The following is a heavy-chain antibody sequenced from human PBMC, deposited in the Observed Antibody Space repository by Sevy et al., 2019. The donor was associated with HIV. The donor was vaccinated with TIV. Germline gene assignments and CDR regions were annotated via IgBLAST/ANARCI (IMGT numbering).Heavy chain of an antibody. Sequence: ASVKVSCKACGGTFSSYAISWVRQAPGQGLEWMGGIIPIFGTANYAQKFQGRVTITADESTSTAYMELSSLRSEDTAVYYCASSHTYYDYVWGSYRYAAYWGQGTLVTVSS. CDR1: GGTFSSYA. J-gene: IGHJ4*02. CDR3: ASSHTYYDYVWGSYRYAAY. CDR2: IIPIFGTA. V-gene: IGHV1-69*13. D-gene: IGHD3-16*02.